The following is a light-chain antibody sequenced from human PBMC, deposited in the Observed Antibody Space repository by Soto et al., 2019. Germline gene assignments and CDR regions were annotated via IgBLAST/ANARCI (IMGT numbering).Light chain of an antibody. V-gene: IGKV1-39*01. J-gene: IGKJ4*01. CDR1: QSISSY. Sequence: DIQMTQSPSSLSASVGDRVTITCRASQSISSYLNWYQQKPGKAPKLLIYAASSLQSGVPSRFSGSGSGTDFPLTISSLQPEDFATYYCQQSYSTLTFGGGTKGEIK. CDR3: QQSYSTLT. CDR2: AAS.